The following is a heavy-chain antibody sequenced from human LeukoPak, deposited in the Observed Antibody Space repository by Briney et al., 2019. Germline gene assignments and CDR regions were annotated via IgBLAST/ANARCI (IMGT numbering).Heavy chain of an antibody. D-gene: IGHD6-19*01. V-gene: IGHV4-59*08. CDR3: ARQGPVAGHFDS. J-gene: IGHJ4*02. CDR2: IYYSGST. CDR1: GGSISSYY. Sequence: ETSETLSLTCTVSGGSISSYYWSWIRQPPGKGLEWIGYIYYSGSTNYNPSLKSRVTISVDTSKNQFSLKLSSVTAANTAVYYCARQGPVAGHFDSWGQGTLVTVSS.